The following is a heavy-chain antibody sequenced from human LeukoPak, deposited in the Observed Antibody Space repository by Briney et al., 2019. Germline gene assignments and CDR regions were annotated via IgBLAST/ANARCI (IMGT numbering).Heavy chain of an antibody. V-gene: IGHV3-53*01. CDR1: GFTVSDNY. CDR2: IYSGGST. Sequence: PGWSLRLSCAASGFTVSDNYMTWVRQAPGKGLEWVSVIYSGGSTYYADSVKGRFTISRDNSKNTLYLQMNSLRAEDTAVYYCARAPGSWYFDYWGQGTLVTVSS. D-gene: IGHD2-15*01. CDR3: ARAPGSWYFDY. J-gene: IGHJ4*02.